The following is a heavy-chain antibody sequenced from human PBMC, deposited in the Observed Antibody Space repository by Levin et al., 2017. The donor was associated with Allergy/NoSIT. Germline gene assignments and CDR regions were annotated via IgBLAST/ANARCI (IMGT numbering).Heavy chain of an antibody. J-gene: IGHJ4*02. CDR2: IIPMIGKP. Sequence: SVKVSCKASGGPFSSSATSWVRRAPGQGFEGMGGIIPMIGKPAYAERFQGRVTITADEFTSTASMELSSLRSEDTAVYYCGRWGGNQGTNHDFWGGPIDYWGQGALVTVSS. CDR1: GGPFSSSA. D-gene: IGHD3-3*01. CDR3: GRWGGNQGTNHDFWGGPIDY. V-gene: IGHV1-69*13.